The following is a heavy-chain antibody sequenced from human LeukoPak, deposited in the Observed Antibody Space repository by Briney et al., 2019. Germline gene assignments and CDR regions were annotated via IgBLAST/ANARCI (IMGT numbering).Heavy chain of an antibody. D-gene: IGHD5-18*01. CDR1: GGSIASHY. J-gene: IGHJ4*02. CDR2: VLDSVRT. V-gene: IGHV4-59*11. Sequence: SETLSVTCTVSGGSIASHYWSWISQPPGKGLEWIAYVLDSVRTKDNPSLQSRLTLSAPTSKNHFSLRLSSVSAAEKAVYYCATLKRGSIYGYFDFWGQGIKVTASS. CDR3: ATLKRGSIYGYFDF.